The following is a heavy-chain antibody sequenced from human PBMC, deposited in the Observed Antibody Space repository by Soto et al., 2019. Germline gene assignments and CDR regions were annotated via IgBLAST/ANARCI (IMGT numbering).Heavy chain of an antibody. D-gene: IGHD4-17*01. CDR1: GGTFSSYT. CDR3: PRHDYGDSFGP. CDR2: IIPILGIA. V-gene: IGHV1-69*02. Sequence: QVQLVQSGAEVKKPGSSVKVSCKASGGTFSSYTISWVRQAPGQGLEWMGRIIPILGIANYAQKFQGRVTNTAAKFTSTAYMELSSLRSRYLSVYYCPRHDYGDSFGPWGQGTLVTVSS. J-gene: IGHJ5*02.